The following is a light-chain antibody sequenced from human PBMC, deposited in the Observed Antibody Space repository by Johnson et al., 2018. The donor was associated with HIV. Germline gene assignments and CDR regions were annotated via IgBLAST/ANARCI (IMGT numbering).Light chain of an antibody. J-gene: IGLJ1*01. CDR3: GTGDSSLSAYV. CDR2: ENN. Sequence: QSVLTQPPSVSAAPGQKVTISCSGSSSNIGNNYVSWYQQLPGTATKLLIYENNKRPSGIPDRFSGSKSGTSATLGITGLQTGDEADYYCGTGDSSLSAYVFGTGTKVTVL. CDR1: SSNIGNNY. V-gene: IGLV1-51*02.